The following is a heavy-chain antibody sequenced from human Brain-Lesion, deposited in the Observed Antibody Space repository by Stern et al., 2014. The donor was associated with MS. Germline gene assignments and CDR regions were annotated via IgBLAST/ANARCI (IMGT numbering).Heavy chain of an antibody. J-gene: IGHJ5*02. D-gene: IGHD2-15*01. CDR1: GGSVSSTSYA. CDR2: IYYSGNT. CDR3: AGEEDIRYCSGGSCTGNWFDP. V-gene: IGHV4-39*01. Sequence: QVQLVQSGPGLVKPSETLSLTCTVAGGSVSSTSYAWAWIRQPPGKGLEWIGTIYYSGNTYYSPSLKSRLTISLDPPKNQFPLHLRFGTAADTAVYYCAGEEDIRYCSGGSCTGNWFDPWGQGTLVTVSS.